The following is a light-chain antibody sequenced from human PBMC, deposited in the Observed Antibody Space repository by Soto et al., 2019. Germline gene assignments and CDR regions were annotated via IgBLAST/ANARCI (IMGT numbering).Light chain of an antibody. CDR1: QRRGSNF. J-gene: IGKJ5*01. Sequence: EIGFTQSPGTLSLSPGGRGTLSCKTSQRRGSNFLAWYQHKPGQAPRILIYASSNRATGIPDRFSGSASGTAFTLTINRLEHEDFAVYYCQLYGISTHFGQGTRREIK. V-gene: IGKV3-20*01. CDR2: ASS. CDR3: QLYGISTH.